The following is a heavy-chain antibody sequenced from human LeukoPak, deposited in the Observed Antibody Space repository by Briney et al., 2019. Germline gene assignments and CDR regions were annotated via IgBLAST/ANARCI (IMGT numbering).Heavy chain of an antibody. D-gene: IGHD2-21*01. CDR2: IYYSGST. J-gene: IGHJ6*02. CDR1: GGPISSYY. V-gene: IGHV4-59*01. Sequence: SETLSLTCTVSGGPISSYYWSWIRQPPGKGLEWIGYIYYSGSTNYNPSLKSRVTISVDTSKNQFSLKLSSVTAADTAVYYCARSGTLVAPEGMDVWGQGTTVTVSS. CDR3: ARSGTLVAPEGMDV.